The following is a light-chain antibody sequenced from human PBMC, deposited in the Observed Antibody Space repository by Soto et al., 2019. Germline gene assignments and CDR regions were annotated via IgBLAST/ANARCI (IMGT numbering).Light chain of an antibody. J-gene: IGLJ2*01. CDR2: EGT. Sequence: ALTQPASVSGSPGQSVTISCTGTSSDIGRYKFVSWFQQHPGKAPKLLIFEGTNRPSGVSNRFSGSKSGNTASLTISGLQAEDEAIYFCSSSTNTNTLVIFGGGTKVTVL. CDR3: SSSTNTNTLVI. V-gene: IGLV2-14*01. CDR1: SSDIGRYKF.